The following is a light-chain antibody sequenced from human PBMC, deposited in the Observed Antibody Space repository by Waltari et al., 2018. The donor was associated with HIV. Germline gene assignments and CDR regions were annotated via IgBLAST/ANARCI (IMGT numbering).Light chain of an antibody. Sequence: QSALAQPGSVSGSPGQSVTIFCTGTNSDIGCYDYVSWYQLFPNKAPKVIIFEVYRRPSGIPDRFSAFKSGITASLTIFGLQDEDEADYFCCSYADTCTYVFGSGTTVTVL. CDR2: EVY. CDR3: CSYADTCTYV. J-gene: IGLJ1*01. V-gene: IGLV2-11*01. CDR1: NSDIGCYDY.